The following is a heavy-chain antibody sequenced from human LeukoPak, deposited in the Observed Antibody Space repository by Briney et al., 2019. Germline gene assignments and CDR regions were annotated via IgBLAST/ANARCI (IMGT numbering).Heavy chain of an antibody. J-gene: IGHJ6*03. Sequence: ASVKVSCKASGGTFSSYAISRVRQAPGQGLDWMGGIIPIFGTANYAQKFQGRVTITTDESTSTAYMELSSLRSEDTAVYYCARGGGRGYYDFWSGYRNYYMDVWGKGTTVTVSS. CDR1: GGTFSSYA. V-gene: IGHV1-69*05. CDR3: ARGGGRGYYDFWSGYRNYYMDV. D-gene: IGHD3-3*01. CDR2: IIPIFGTA.